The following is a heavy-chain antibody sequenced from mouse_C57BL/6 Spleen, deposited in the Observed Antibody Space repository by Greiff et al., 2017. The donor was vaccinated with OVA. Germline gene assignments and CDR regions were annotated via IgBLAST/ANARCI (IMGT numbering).Heavy chain of an antibody. CDR2: IYPGNSDT. D-gene: IGHD1-1*01. V-gene: IGHV1-5*01. Sequence: VQLQQSGTVLARPGASVKMSCKTSGYTFTSYWMHWVKQRPGQGLEWIGAIYPGNSDTSYNQKFKGKAKLTAVTSASTAYMELSSLTNEDSAVYYCTREDLLLRSFAYWGQGTLVTVSA. J-gene: IGHJ3*01. CDR1: GYTFTSYW. CDR3: TREDLLLRSFAY.